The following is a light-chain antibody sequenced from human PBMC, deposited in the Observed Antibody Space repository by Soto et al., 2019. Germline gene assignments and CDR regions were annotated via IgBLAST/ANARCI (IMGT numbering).Light chain of an antibody. J-gene: IGLJ2*01. CDR3: HSFHTGILAVI. CDR2: EDN. V-gene: IGLV6-57*04. Sequence: NFMLTQPHSVSESPGKTVTISCTRSSGDIASNFVQWYQQRPGSAPTAVIYEDNQRSSGVPDRFSGSIDSSSNSASLTISGLKTEDEADYYCHSFHTGILAVIFGGGTMLTVL. CDR1: SGDIASNF.